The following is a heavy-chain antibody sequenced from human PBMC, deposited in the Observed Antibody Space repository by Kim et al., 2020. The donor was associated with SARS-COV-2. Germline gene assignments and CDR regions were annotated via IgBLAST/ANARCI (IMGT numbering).Heavy chain of an antibody. J-gene: IGHJ4*01. D-gene: IGHD3-10*01. CDR3: ARQAPRLLWFGALGDF. V-gene: IGHV4-39*01. CDR1: GASIKNSDSY. CDR2: FSYSGTT. Sequence: SETLSLTCSVSGASIKNSDSYWGWIRQSPGKGLEWIGSFSYSGTTYYNPSLKSRVTISVDTSSNHLSLTMRSATAADTALYYCARQAPRLLWFGALGDF.